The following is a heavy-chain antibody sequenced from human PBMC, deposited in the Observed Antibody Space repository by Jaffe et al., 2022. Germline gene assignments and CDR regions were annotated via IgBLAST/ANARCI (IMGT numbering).Heavy chain of an antibody. CDR3: ARHVRSTFMTTVTTYFDY. CDR1: GYSISSDYY. J-gene: IGHJ4*02. D-gene: IGHD4-17*01. CDR2: IYHSGST. V-gene: IGHV4-38-2*01. Sequence: QVQLQESGPGLVKPSETLSLTCAVSGYSISSDYYWGCIRQPPGKGLEWIGSIYHSGSTYYNPSLKSRVTLSVDTSKNQFSLKMSSVTAADTAVYYCARHVRSTFMTTVTTYFDYWGQGTLVTVSS.